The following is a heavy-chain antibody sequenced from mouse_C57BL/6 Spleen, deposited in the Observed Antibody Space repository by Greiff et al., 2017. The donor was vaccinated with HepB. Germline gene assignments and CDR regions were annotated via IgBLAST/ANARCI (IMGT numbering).Heavy chain of an antibody. CDR2: IRNKANNHAT. D-gene: IGHD4-1*01. V-gene: IGHV6-6*01. J-gene: IGHJ2*01. Sequence: EVMLVESGGGLVQPGGSMKLSCAASGFTFSDAWMDWVRQSPEKGLEWVAEIRNKANNHATYYAESVKGRFTISRDDSKSSVYLQMNSLRAEDTGIYYCTRKDWDYFDYWGQGTTLTVSS. CDR1: GFTFSDAW. CDR3: TRKDWDYFDY.